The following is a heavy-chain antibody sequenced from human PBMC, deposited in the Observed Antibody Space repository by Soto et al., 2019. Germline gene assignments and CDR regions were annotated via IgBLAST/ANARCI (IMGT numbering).Heavy chain of an antibody. CDR1: GGSISSYY. J-gene: IGHJ4*02. Sequence: SETLSLTCTVSGGSISSYYWSWIRQPPGKGLEWIGYIYYSGSTNYSPSLRSRVTISVDTSKNQFSVKLGSVTAADTAVYYCARLQYPPLRADYWGQGTLVTVSS. V-gene: IGHV4-59*08. D-gene: IGHD2-2*02. CDR2: IYYSGST. CDR3: ARLQYPPLRADY.